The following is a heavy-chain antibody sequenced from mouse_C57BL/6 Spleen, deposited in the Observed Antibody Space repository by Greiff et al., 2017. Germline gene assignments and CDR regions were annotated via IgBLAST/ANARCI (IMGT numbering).Heavy chain of an antibody. CDR3: ARSNYDAMDY. CDR1: GYAFSSYW. J-gene: IGHJ4*01. Sequence: QVQLQQSGAELVKPGASVKSSCKASGYAFSSYWMNWVKQRPGKGLEWIGQIYPGDGDTNYNGKFKGKATLTVDQSSSTAYMQLSSLTSEDSAVYFSARSNYDAMDYWGQGTSVTVSS. V-gene: IGHV1-80*01. CDR2: IYPGDGDT. D-gene: IGHD2-5*01.